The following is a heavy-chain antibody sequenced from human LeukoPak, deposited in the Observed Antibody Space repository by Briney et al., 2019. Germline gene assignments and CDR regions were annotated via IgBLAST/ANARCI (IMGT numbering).Heavy chain of an antibody. D-gene: IGHD3-10*01. CDR1: GYTFTGYY. CDR3: VPAERVTSGSGTYSLYYFDY. CDR2: INPNSGGT. Sequence: GASEKVSCKTSGYTFTGYYIHWVRQAPGQGLEWMGWINPNSGGTNYAQRFQGRVTMTRDTSISTAHMELSRLRSDDTAVYYCVPAERVTSGSGTYSLYYFDYWGQGTLVTVSS. J-gene: IGHJ4*02. V-gene: IGHV1-2*02.